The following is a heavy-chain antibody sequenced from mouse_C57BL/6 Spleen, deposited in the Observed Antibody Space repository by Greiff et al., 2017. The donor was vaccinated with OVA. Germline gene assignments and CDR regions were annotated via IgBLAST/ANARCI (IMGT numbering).Heavy chain of an antibody. CDR3: AREYYDYDGYFDY. CDR1: GYSITSGYY. D-gene: IGHD2-4*01. V-gene: IGHV3-6*01. Sequence: EVQRVESGPGLVKPSQSLSLTCSVTGYSITSGYYWNWIRQFPGNKLEWMGYISYDGSNNYNPSLKNRISITRDTSKNQFFLKLNSVTTEDTATYYGAREYYDYDGYFDYWGQGTTLTVSS. CDR2: ISYDGSN. J-gene: IGHJ2*01.